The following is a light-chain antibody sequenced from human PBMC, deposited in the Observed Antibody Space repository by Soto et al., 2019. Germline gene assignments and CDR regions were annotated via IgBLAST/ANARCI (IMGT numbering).Light chain of an antibody. CDR2: AAS. Sequence: DIQWTQSPSFLSASVGDRVTITCRASQSTNNYLAWYQQQPGKAPKVLIYAASTLQSGVPSRFSGSGSGTEFTLTISSLQPEDFATYYCQQLNSYAYSFGQGTKLENK. V-gene: IGKV1-9*01. CDR3: QQLNSYAYS. CDR1: QSTNNY. J-gene: IGKJ2*03.